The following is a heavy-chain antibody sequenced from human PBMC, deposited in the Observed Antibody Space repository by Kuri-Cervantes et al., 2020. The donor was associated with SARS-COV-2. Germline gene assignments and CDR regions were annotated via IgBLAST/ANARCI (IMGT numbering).Heavy chain of an antibody. CDR1: GGTFSSYA. J-gene: IGHJ6*02. CDR3: ARAWDYGDPNYYYYYGMDV. Sequence: SVKVSCKASGGTFSSYAISWVRQAPGQGLEWMGGIIPIFGIANYAQKFQGRVTITADKSTSTAYMELSSLRSEDTAVYYCARAWDYGDPNYYYYYGMDVWGQGTTVTVSS. V-gene: IGHV1-69*10. D-gene: IGHD4-17*01. CDR2: IIPIFGIA.